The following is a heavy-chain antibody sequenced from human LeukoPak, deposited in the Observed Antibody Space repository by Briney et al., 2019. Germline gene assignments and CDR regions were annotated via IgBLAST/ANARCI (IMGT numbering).Heavy chain of an antibody. Sequence: SVKVSCKASGGTFSSYAISWVRQAPGQGLEWMGGIIPIFDTAVYAQKFQGRVTVTADESTSTAYMDLSSLTSEDTAVYYCARDNIRGGKGIAAAGGYYWGQGTLVTGSS. CDR2: IIPIFDTA. J-gene: IGHJ4*02. CDR1: GGTFSSYA. D-gene: IGHD6-13*01. CDR3: ARDNIRGGKGIAAAGGYY. V-gene: IGHV1-69*01.